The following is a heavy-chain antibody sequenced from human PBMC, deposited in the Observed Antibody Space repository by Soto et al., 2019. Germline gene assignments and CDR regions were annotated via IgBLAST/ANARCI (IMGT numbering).Heavy chain of an antibody. V-gene: IGHV1-69*13. CDR3: ARVASGYSGLFYFDY. CDR2: IIPIFGTA. Sequence: ASVKVSCKASGGSFSSYAISWVRQAPGQGLEWMGGIIPIFGTANYAQKSQGRVTITADESTSTAYMELSSLRSEDTAVYYCARVASGYSGLFYFDYWGQGTLVTVSS. J-gene: IGHJ4*02. D-gene: IGHD3-22*01. CDR1: GGSFSSYA.